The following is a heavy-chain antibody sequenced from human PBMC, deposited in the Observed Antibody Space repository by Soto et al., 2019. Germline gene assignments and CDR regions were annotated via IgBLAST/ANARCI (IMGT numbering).Heavy chain of an antibody. CDR3: ASLGGGEGYSYGMDL. J-gene: IGHJ6*02. V-gene: IGHV1-69*06. Sequence: QEQLVQSGAEVKRPGSSVTVSCKASGGSFSTSAISWVRQAPGHGLEWMGGILPVFGTPDYARKFQGRVTITADKSTATVYMELSSLRSEDTAVYFCASLGGGEGYSYGMDLWGQGTTVTVSS. CDR2: ILPVFGTP. D-gene: IGHD3-10*01. CDR1: GGSFSTSA.